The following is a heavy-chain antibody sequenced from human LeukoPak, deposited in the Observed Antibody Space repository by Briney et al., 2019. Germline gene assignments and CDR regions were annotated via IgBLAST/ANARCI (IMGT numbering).Heavy chain of an antibody. J-gene: IGHJ4*02. CDR2: ISSSSSYI. Sequence: GGSLRLSCAASGFTFSSYGMSWVRQAPGKGLEWVSSISSSSSYIYYADSVKGRFTISRDNAKNSLYLQMNSLRAEDAAVYYCARADGVTTFDYWGQGTLVTVSS. V-gene: IGHV3-21*01. D-gene: IGHD4-17*01. CDR3: ARADGVTTFDY. CDR1: GFTFSSYG.